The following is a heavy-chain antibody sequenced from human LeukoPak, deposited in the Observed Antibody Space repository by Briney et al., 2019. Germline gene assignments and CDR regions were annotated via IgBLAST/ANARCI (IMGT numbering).Heavy chain of an antibody. J-gene: IGHJ4*02. CDR1: GFTFTSSA. V-gene: IGHV1-58*01. D-gene: IGHD2-2*01. Sequence: GTSVKVSCKASGFTFTSSAVQWVRQARGQRLEWIGWIVVGSGNTNYAQKFQERVTITRDMSTSTAYMELSSLRAEDTAVYYCAKGGGEVKDCSSTSCLFYFDYWGQGTLVTVSS. CDR3: AKGGGEVKDCSSTSCLFYFDY. CDR2: IVVGSGNT.